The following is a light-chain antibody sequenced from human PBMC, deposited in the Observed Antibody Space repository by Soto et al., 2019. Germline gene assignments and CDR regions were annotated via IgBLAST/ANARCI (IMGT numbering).Light chain of an antibody. Sequence: QSALTQPASVSASTGQSITISFSGSSSHIGSKYGYRYQQLPGTAPKLLIYRNNQRPSGVPDRFSGSKSGTSASLAISGLRSEDDADYYCAAWDDSLSGYVFGTGTKVTGL. CDR2: RNN. CDR3: AAWDDSLSGYV. V-gene: IGLV1-47*01. J-gene: IGLJ1*01. CDR1: SSHIGSKY.